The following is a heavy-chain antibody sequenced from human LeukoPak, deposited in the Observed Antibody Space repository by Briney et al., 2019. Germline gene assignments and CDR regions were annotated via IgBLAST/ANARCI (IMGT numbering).Heavy chain of an antibody. CDR1: GGSFSGYY. D-gene: IGHD5-18*01. V-gene: IGHV4-34*01. CDR3: ALYSYGPNYFDY. Sequence: SETLSLTCAVYGGSFSGYYWSWIRQPPGKGLEWIGEINHSGSTNYNPSLKSRVTISVDTSKNQFSLKLSSVTAADTAVYYCALYSYGPNYFDYWGQGTLVTVSP. J-gene: IGHJ4*02. CDR2: INHSGST.